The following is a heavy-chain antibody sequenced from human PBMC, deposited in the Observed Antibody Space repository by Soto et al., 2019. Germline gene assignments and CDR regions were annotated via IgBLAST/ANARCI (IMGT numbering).Heavy chain of an antibody. CDR2: ISDSGGST. CDR3: AKDSTVTKYYYYYYYMDV. CDR1: GFTFSSYA. V-gene: IGHV3-23*01. J-gene: IGHJ6*03. D-gene: IGHD4-17*01. Sequence: GGSLRLSCAASGFTFSSYAMSWVRQAPGKGLEWVSAISDSGGSTYYADSVKGRFTISRDNSKNTLYLQMNSLRAEDTAVYYCAKDSTVTKYYYYYYYMDVWGKGTTVTVS.